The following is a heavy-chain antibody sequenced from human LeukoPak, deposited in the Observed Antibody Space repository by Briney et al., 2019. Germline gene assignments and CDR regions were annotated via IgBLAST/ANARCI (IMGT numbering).Heavy chain of an antibody. J-gene: IGHJ4*02. Sequence: KPSETLSLTCAVYGGSFSGYYWSWIRQPPGKGLEWIGEINHSGSTNYNPSLKSRVTISVDTSKNQFSLKLSSVTAADTAVYYCARIAAVVDYWGQGTLVTVSS. CDR2: INHSGST. V-gene: IGHV4-34*01. CDR3: ARIAAVVDY. CDR1: GGSFSGYY. D-gene: IGHD6-13*01.